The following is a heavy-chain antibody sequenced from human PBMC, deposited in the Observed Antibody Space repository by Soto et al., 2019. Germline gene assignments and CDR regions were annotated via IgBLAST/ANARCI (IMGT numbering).Heavy chain of an antibody. CDR2: IYSGGYT. CDR3: ATQGGGGGY. CDR1: GFTVSNNY. V-gene: IGHV3-53*01. J-gene: IGHJ4*02. Sequence: EVQLVESGGGLIQPGGSLRLSCAVSGFTVSNNYMSWVRQAPGKGLEGVSVIYSGGYTAYGDSVKGRFTISRDNSKNTLYLQINGRGAEDAAVFFGATQGGGGGYWGQGTLVTVSS. D-gene: IGHD3-16*01.